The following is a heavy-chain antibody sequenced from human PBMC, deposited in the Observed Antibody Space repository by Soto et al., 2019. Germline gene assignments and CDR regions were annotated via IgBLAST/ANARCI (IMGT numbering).Heavy chain of an antibody. V-gene: IGHV3-30-3*01. CDR1: GFTFSSYA. J-gene: IGHJ2*01. CDR3: ARDPLWGTAMVLWYFDL. CDR2: ISYDGSNK. Sequence: QVQLVESGGGVVQPGRSLRLSCAATGFTFSSYAMHWVRQAPGKGLEWVAVISYDGSNKYYADSVKGRFTISRDNSKNSPHLQMNSLRAEDTAVYYCARDPLWGTAMVLWYFDLWGRGTLVTVSS. D-gene: IGHD5-18*01.